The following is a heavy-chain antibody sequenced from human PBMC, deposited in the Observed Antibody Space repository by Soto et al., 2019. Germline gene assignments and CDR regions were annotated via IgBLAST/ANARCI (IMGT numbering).Heavy chain of an antibody. J-gene: IGHJ3*02. CDR3: ARGVVAPLRDDAFDI. CDR2: ISYDGSNK. V-gene: IGHV3-30-3*01. Sequence: PGGSLRLSCAASGFTFSSYAMHWVRQAPGKGLEWVAVISYDGSNKYYADSVKGRFTISRDNSKNTLYLQMNSLRAEDTAVYYCARGVVAPLRDDAFDIWGQGTMVTVSS. D-gene: IGHD2-15*01. CDR1: GFTFSSYA.